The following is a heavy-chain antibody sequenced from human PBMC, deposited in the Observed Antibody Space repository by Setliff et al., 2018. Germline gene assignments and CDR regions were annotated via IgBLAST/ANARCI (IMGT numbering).Heavy chain of an antibody. CDR1: GASISSYY. J-gene: IGHJ5*02. D-gene: IGHD2-2*01. V-gene: IGHV4-4*09. CDR3: ARDGPHCVTSSCPGAWFDP. CDR2: IYSSGNI. Sequence: LSLTCTVSGASISSYYWSWIRQPPGGGLEWIGYIYSSGNIKYNPSLKSRVTISLDTSKNQFSLKLSSVTAADTAVYYCARDGPHCVTSSCPGAWFDPWGQGILVTVSS.